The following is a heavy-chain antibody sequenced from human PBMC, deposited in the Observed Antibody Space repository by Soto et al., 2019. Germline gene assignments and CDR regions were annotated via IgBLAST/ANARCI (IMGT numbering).Heavy chain of an antibody. V-gene: IGHV3-53*04. CDR1: GFTVSSNY. J-gene: IGHJ3*02. CDR3: ARATDYDILTGLSAFDI. D-gene: IGHD3-9*01. Sequence: GGSLRLSCAASGFTVSSNYMSWVRQAPGKGLEWVSVIYSGGSTYYADSVKGRFTISRHNSKNTLYLQMSSLRAEDTAVYYCARATDYDILTGLSAFDIWGQGTMVTVSS. CDR2: IYSGGST.